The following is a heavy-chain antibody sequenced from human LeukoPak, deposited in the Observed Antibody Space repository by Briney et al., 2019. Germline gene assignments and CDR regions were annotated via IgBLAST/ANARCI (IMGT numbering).Heavy chain of an antibody. V-gene: IGHV4-34*01. CDR1: GGSFSGYY. CDR3: ARGRRHFDY. CDR2: INHSGST. Sequence: SETLSLTCAVYGGSFSGYYWSWIRQPPGKGLEWIGEINHSGSTNYNPSLKSRVTISVDTSKNQFSLKLSSVTAADTAVYYCARGRRHFDYWGQGTLVTVSS. J-gene: IGHJ4*02.